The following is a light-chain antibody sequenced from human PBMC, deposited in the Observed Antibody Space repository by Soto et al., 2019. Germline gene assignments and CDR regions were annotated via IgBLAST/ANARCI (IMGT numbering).Light chain of an antibody. V-gene: IGLV7-43*01. CDR2: STS. J-gene: IGLJ2*01. CDR3: LLYYGGAVV. CDR1: TGAVTSGYY. Sequence: QAVVTQEPSLTVSPGGTVTLTCASSTGAVTSGYYPNWFQQKPGQAPRALIYSTSNQHSWTPDRFSGSLLGGKAALTLSGVEPEDEYEYYCLLYYGGAVVFGGGTKLTVL.